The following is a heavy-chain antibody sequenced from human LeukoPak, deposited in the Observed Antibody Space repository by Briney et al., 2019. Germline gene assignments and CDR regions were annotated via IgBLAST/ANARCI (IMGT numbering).Heavy chain of an antibody. J-gene: IGHJ3*02. CDR1: GFTLDDYA. V-gene: IGHV3-9*01. CDR3: AKAEGYYGSGSSDAFDI. D-gene: IGHD3-10*01. Sequence: PGGSLRLSCAASGFTLDDYAMHWVRHAPGKGLEWVSGISWNSGSIGYADSVKGRFTISRDNAKNSLYLQMNSLRAEDTALYYCAKAEGYYGSGSSDAFDIWGQGTMVTVSS. CDR2: ISWNSGSI.